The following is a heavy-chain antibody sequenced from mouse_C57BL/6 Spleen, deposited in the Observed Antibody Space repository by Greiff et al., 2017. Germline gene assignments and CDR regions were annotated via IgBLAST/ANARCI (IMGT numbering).Heavy chain of an antibody. CDR3: ARDTLNCNFDY. Sequence: EVHLVESGGGLVKPGGSLKLSCAASGFTFSSYAMSWVRQTPEKRLEWVATISDGGSYTYYPDNVKGRFTISRDNAKNNLYLQMSHLKSEDTAMYYCARDTLNCNFDYWGQGTTLTVSS. CDR1: GFTFSSYA. V-gene: IGHV5-4*01. D-gene: IGHD1-3*01. CDR2: ISDGGSYT. J-gene: IGHJ2*01.